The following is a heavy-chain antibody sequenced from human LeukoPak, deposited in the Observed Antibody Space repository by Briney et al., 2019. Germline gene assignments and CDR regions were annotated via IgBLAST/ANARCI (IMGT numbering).Heavy chain of an antibody. CDR1: GGSISSGSYY. J-gene: IGHJ6*02. Sequence: PSETLSLTCTVSGGSISSGSYYWSWIRQPAGKGLEWIGRIYTSGSTNYNPSLKSRVTISVDTSKNQFSLKLSSVTAADTAVYYCARGGWYYDSSGYYSGTDYYYGMDVWGQGTRSPSP. D-gene: IGHD3-22*01. V-gene: IGHV4-61*02. CDR3: ARGGWYYDSSGYYSGTDYYYGMDV. CDR2: IYTSGST.